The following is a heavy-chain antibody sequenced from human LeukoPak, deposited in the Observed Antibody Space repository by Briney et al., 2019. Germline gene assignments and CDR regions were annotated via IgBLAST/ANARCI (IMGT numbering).Heavy chain of an antibody. V-gene: IGHV3-21*01. CDR3: ARAQPTETYYDFWSGYSAPGWFDP. CDR1: GFTFSSYS. D-gene: IGHD3-3*01. Sequence: GGSLRLSCAASGFTFSSYSMKWVRQAPGKGLEWVSSISRSSSYIYYADSVKGRFTISRDNAKNSLYLQMNSLRAEDTAMYYCARAQPTETYYDFWSGYSAPGWFDPWGQGTQVTVSS. J-gene: IGHJ5*02. CDR2: ISRSSSYI.